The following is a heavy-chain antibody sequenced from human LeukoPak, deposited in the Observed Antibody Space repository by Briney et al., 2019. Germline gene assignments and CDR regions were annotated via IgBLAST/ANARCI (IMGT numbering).Heavy chain of an antibody. CDR1: GFTFSSYA. CDR3: ARGGYGDYDWYFDL. J-gene: IGHJ2*01. CDR2: ISYDGSNK. Sequence: GGSMRLSCAAYGFTFSSYAMHWVRQAPGKGLEWVAIISYDGSNKYYADSVKGRFTISRDNSKNTLYLQINSLRAEDTAVYYCARGGYGDYDWYFDLWGRGTLVTVSS. V-gene: IGHV3-30-3*01. D-gene: IGHD4-17*01.